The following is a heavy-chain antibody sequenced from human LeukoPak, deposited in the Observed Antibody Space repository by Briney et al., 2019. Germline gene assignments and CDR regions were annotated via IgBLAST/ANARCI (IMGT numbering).Heavy chain of an antibody. Sequence: SETLSLTCTVSGGSISSYYWSWIRQPPGKGLEWIGYIYYSGSTNYNPSLKSRVTISVDTSKNQFSLKLSSVTAADTAVYYCAGVEAHCSSTSCPYYFDYWGQGTLVTVSS. J-gene: IGHJ4*02. V-gene: IGHV4-59*01. CDR2: IYYSGST. CDR1: GGSISSYY. D-gene: IGHD2-2*01. CDR3: AGVEAHCSSTSCPYYFDY.